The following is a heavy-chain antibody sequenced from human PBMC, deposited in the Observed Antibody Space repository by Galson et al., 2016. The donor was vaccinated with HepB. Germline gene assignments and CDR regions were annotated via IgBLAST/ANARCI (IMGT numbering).Heavy chain of an antibody. CDR2: IYYSGST. CDR3: ARGDDILTGTYYFDY. Sequence: WIRQPPGKGLEWIGSIYYSGSTYYNPSLKSRVTISVDTSKNQFSLKLSSVTAADTAVYYCARGDDILTGTYYFDYWGQGTLVTVSS. V-gene: IGHV4-39*01. D-gene: IGHD3-9*01. J-gene: IGHJ4*02.